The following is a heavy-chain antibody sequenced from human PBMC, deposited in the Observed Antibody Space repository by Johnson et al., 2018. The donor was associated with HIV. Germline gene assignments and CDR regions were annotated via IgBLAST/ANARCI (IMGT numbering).Heavy chain of an antibody. D-gene: IGHD3-16*01. Sequence: QVQLVESGGGVVQPGRSLRLSCAASGFTFSSYGMHWVRQAPGKGLEWVAVIWYDGSNKYYADSVKGRFTISRDNSKNTLYLQMNSLRAEDTAVYYCAREEGSGEPPNAFDIWGQGTMVTVSS. CDR3: AREEGSGEPPNAFDI. V-gene: IGHV3-33*08. J-gene: IGHJ3*02. CDR2: IWYDGSNK. CDR1: GFTFSSYG.